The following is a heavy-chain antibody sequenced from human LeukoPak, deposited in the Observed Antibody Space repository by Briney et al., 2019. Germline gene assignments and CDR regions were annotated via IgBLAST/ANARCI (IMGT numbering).Heavy chain of an antibody. V-gene: IGHV1-2*02. D-gene: IGHD6-19*01. CDR1: GYTFTDYN. J-gene: IGHJ4*02. CDR3: ARSSSGWPVYSDC. CDR2: INPKSGSR. Sequence: GASVTVSCKASGYTFTDYNLHWVRQAPGEGVEWMGWINPKSGSRKFAQKHQGGVTMTADTSIDTAYLELSNLKSDDTAIYYCARSSSGWPVYSDCWGQGTLVTVSS.